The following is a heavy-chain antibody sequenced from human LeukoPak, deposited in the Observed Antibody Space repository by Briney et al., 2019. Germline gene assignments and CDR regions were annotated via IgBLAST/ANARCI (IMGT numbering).Heavy chain of an antibody. CDR3: ASAYTYVRLGDH. D-gene: IGHD3-16*01. V-gene: IGHV3-74*01. J-gene: IGHJ4*02. Sequence: GSLRLSCEVSGLSFSNYWMHWVRQAPGKGLVWVARTNLHGTAVDYADSVKGRFIISRDNAKNTLFLQMNSLRVEDTAVYYCASAYTYVRLGDHWGQGTLVTVSS. CDR1: GLSFSNYW. CDR2: TNLHGTAV.